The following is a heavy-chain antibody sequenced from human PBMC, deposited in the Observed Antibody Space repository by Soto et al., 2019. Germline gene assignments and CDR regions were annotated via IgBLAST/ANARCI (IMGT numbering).Heavy chain of an antibody. V-gene: IGHV3-53*01. CDR3: ARLYSSSWFDP. CDR1: GFTVSSNY. J-gene: IGHJ5*02. Sequence: GGSLRLSCAASGFTVSSNYMSWVRQAPGKGLEWVSVIYSGGSTYYADSVKGRFTISRDNSKNTLYLQMNSLRAEDTAVYYCARLYSSSWFDPWGQGTLVTVSS. D-gene: IGHD6-13*01. CDR2: IYSGGST.